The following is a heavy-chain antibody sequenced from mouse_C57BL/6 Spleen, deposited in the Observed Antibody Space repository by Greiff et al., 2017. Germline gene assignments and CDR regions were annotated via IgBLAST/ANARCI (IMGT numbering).Heavy chain of an antibody. CDR2: IDPSDSYT. CDR1: GYTFTSYW. D-gene: IGHD1-1*01. J-gene: IGHJ2*01. Sequence: QVQLQQPGAELVMPGASVKLSCKASGYTFTSYWMHWVTQRPGHGLEWIGEIDPSDSYTNYNQQFKGKSTLTVDKSSSTAYMQLSSLTSEDSAVYYCAISYYGDYCDYWGQGTTRTVSS. CDR3: AISYYGDYCDY. V-gene: IGHV1-69*01.